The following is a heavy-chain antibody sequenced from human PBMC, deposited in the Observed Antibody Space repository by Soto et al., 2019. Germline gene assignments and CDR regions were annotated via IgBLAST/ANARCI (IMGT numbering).Heavy chain of an antibody. CDR2: IYPGDSDT. CDR1: GYSFTSYW. CDR3: AAGGIAPGNYNYYAMDV. J-gene: IGHJ6*02. V-gene: IGHV5-51*01. Sequence: GESLKISCKTSGYSFTSYWIGWVRQMPGKGLEWMGFIYPGDSDTRYSPSFQGQVTISADKSISTAYLQWSSLKASDTAVYYCAAGGIAPGNYNYYAMDVWGQGTTVTVS. D-gene: IGHD3-16*01.